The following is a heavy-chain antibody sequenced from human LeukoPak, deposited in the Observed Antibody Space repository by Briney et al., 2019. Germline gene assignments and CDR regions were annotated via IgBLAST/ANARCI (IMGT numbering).Heavy chain of an antibody. CDR3: ARGGDGYNYEDY. J-gene: IGHJ4*02. D-gene: IGHD5-24*01. CDR2: IYYSGST. Sequence: PSQTLSLTCTVSGGSISSGDYYWSWIRQPPGKGLEWIGYIYYSGSTYYNPPLKSRGTISEDMSKNQFSLKLSSVTAADTAVYYCARGGDGYNYEDYWGQGTLVTVSS. CDR1: GGSISSGDYY. V-gene: IGHV4-30-4*01.